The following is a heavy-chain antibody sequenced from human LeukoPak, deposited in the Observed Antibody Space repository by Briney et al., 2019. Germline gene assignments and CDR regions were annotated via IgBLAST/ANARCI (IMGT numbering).Heavy chain of an antibody. CDR2: IIPIFGTA. D-gene: IGHD2-2*01. CDR1: GGTFSSYA. J-gene: IGHJ2*01. Sequence: GASVKVSCKASGGTFSSYAISWVRQAPGQGLEWMGGIIPIFGTANYAQKFQGRVTITTDESTSTAYMELSSLRSEDTAVYYCARDLVVPAAITPQLGYFDLWGRGTLVTVSS. V-gene: IGHV1-69*05. CDR3: ARDLVVPAAITPQLGYFDL.